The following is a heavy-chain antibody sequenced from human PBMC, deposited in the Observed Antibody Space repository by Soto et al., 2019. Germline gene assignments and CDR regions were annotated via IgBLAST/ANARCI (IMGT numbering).Heavy chain of an antibody. D-gene: IGHD6-13*01. Sequence: SVKVSCKASGGTFSSYTISWVRQAPGQGLEWMGRIIPILGIANYAQKFQGRVTITADKSTSTAYMELSSLRSEDTAVYYCARDRGGGSTAYYFDYWGQGTLVTVSS. CDR3: ARDRGGGSTAYYFDY. CDR1: GGTFSSYT. V-gene: IGHV1-69*04. CDR2: IIPILGIA. J-gene: IGHJ4*02.